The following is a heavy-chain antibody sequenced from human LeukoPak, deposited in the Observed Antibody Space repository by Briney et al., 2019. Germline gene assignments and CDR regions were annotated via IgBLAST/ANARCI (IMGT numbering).Heavy chain of an antibody. Sequence: PGGSLRLSCAASGFTFNNYWMTWVRQAPGKGLEWVANIKQDDSEKHYVDSVKGRFTVSRDNAKNSLYLQMNSLRDEDTAVYYCAKYSGDNSFENWGQGTLVIVSS. V-gene: IGHV3-7*03. D-gene: IGHD5-12*01. CDR3: AKYSGDNSFEN. CDR1: GFTFNNYW. CDR2: IKQDDSEK. J-gene: IGHJ4*02.